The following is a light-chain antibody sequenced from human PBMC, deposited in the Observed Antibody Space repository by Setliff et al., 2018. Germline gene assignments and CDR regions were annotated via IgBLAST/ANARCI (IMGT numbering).Light chain of an antibody. J-gene: IGLJ1*01. CDR1: SSDIGAYDY. Sequence: LTQPASVSGSPGQSITIYCIGSSSDIGAYDYVAWYQQHPGKAPRLMIYDVSHRPSGVSHRFSASKSGNTASLTISGLQVEDEADYYCSSYTSSSTLNYVFGTGTKVTVL. CDR2: DVS. CDR3: SSYTSSSTLNYV. V-gene: IGLV2-14*03.